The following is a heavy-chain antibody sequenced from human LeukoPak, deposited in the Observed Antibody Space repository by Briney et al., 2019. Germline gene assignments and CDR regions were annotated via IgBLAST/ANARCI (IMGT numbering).Heavy chain of an antibody. CDR2: ISSGSTI. J-gene: IGHJ6*03. D-gene: IGHD6-13*01. Sequence: GGSLRLSCAASEFTFSSYFMNWVRQAPGKGLEWVSSISSGSTIYYADSVKGRFTISRDNAKNSLYLQMNSLRAEDTAVYYCARDTRQLVADYYYYYYMDVWGKGTTVTISS. V-gene: IGHV3-69-1*01. CDR1: EFTFSSYF. CDR3: ARDTRQLVADYYYYYYMDV.